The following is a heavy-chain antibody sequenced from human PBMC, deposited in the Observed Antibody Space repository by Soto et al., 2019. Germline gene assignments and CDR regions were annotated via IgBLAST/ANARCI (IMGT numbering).Heavy chain of an antibody. J-gene: IGHJ6*02. CDR2: IYYSGST. Sequence: SETLSLTCTVSGGSISSGGYYWSWIRQHPGKGLEWIGYIYYSGSTYYNPSLKSRVTISVDTSKNQFSLKLSSVTAADTAVYYCASLEPAYYYDSSGYSHYGMDVWGQGTTVTVSS. V-gene: IGHV4-31*03. D-gene: IGHD3-22*01. CDR3: ASLEPAYYYDSSGYSHYGMDV. CDR1: GGSISSGGYY.